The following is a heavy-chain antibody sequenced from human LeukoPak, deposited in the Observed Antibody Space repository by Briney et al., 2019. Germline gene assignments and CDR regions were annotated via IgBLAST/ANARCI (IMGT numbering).Heavy chain of an antibody. CDR1: GYTFTSYD. V-gene: IGHV1-8*01. Sequence: GASVKVSCKASGYTFTSYDINWVRQATGQGLEWMGWMNPNSGNTGYAQKFQGRVTMTRNTSISTAYMELSSLRSEDTAVYYCARGTSIRITMVRGVMKDYYFDYWGQGTLVTVSS. D-gene: IGHD3-10*01. CDR3: ARGTSIRITMVRGVMKDYYFDY. CDR2: MNPNSGNT. J-gene: IGHJ4*02.